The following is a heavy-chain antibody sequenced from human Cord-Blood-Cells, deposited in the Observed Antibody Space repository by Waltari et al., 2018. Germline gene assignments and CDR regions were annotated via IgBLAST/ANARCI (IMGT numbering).Heavy chain of an antibody. CDR2: IYYSVSP. Sequence: QLQLQESGPGLVKPSETLSLTCTVSGGSISSSSYYWGWIRQPPGKGLEWIGSIYYSVSPYYNPSLKSRVTISVDTSKNQFSLKLSSVTAADTAVYYCARYSSSWYWFDPWGQGTLVTVSS. D-gene: IGHD6-13*01. CDR1: GGSISSSSYY. V-gene: IGHV4-39*01. CDR3: ARYSSSWYWFDP. J-gene: IGHJ5*02.